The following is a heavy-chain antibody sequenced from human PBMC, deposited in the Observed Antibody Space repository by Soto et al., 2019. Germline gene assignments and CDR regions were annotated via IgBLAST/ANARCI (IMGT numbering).Heavy chain of an antibody. V-gene: IGHV3-9*01. CDR3: AKDLGNTYYDFWSGYPIDY. CDR1: GFTFDDYA. D-gene: IGHD3-3*01. CDR2: ISWNSGSI. J-gene: IGHJ4*02. Sequence: EVQLVESGGGLVQPGRSLRLSCAASGFTFDDYAMHWVRQAPGKGLEWVSGISWNSGSIGYADSVKGRFTISRDNAKNSLYLQMNSLRAEDTALYYCAKDLGNTYYDFWSGYPIDYWGQGTLVTVSS.